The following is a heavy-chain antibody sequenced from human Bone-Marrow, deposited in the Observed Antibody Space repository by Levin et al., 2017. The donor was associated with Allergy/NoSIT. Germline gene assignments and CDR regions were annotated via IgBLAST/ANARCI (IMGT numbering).Heavy chain of an antibody. Sequence: ASVKVSCKASGYTFTSYDINWVRQATGQGLEWMGWMNPNSGNTGYAQKFQGRVTMTRNTSISTAYMELSSLRSEDTAVYYCARMGLDSSSSWSYYYYYGMDVWGQGTTVTVSS. CDR2: MNPNSGNT. CDR3: ARMGLDSSSSWSYYYYYGMDV. D-gene: IGHD6-6*01. J-gene: IGHJ6*02. CDR1: GYTFTSYD. V-gene: IGHV1-8*01.